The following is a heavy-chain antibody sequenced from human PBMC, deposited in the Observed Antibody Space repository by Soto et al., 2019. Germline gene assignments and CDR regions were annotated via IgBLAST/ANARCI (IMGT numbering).Heavy chain of an antibody. J-gene: IGHJ6*02. CDR2: ISPSSGAT. V-gene: IGHV1-2*04. CDR1: GYTSTDSY. CDR3: ARELYHNGRSGLDV. D-gene: IGHD2-8*01. Sequence: ASVKVSCKASGYTSTDSYIHCVRQAPGKGLEWMGWISPSSGATQYAQKFPVWVTVTRETSTSTFYLDVSRMKSDCSAFYYCARELYHNGRSGLDVWSQGTTVTVSS.